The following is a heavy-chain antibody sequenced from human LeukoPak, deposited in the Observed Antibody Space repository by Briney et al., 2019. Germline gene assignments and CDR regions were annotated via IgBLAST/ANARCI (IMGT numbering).Heavy chain of an antibody. CDR3: AREYYDILTGYDKYFQH. V-gene: IGHV1-2*04. CDR1: GYTFTGYY. D-gene: IGHD3-9*01. CDR2: INPNSGGT. J-gene: IGHJ1*01. Sequence: ASVKVSCKASGYTFTGYYMHWVRQAPGQGLEWMGWINPNSGGTNYAQKFQGWVTMTRDTSISTAYMELSRLRSDDAAVYYCAREYYDILTGYDKYFQHWGQGTLVTVSS.